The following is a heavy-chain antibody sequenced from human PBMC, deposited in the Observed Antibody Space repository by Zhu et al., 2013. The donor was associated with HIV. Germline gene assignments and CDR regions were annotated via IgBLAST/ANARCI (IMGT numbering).Heavy chain of an antibody. Sequence: QVQLVQSGAEVKKPGASVKVSCKASGGTFNSFGIHWVRQAPGQGLEWMGWINPNSGGTNYAQKFQGRVTMTRDTSISTAYMELSRLRSDDTAVYYCARDLSRYYYYMDVWGKGTTVTVSS. CDR1: GGTFNSFG. CDR2: INPNSGGT. CDR3: ARDLSRYYYYMDV. V-gene: IGHV1-2*02. J-gene: IGHJ6*03.